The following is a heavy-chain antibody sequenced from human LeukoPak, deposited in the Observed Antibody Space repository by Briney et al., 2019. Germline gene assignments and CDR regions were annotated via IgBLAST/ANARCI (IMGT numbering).Heavy chain of an antibody. V-gene: IGHV4-59*08. CDR2: IYYSGST. CDR1: GGSISSYY. Sequence: SETLSPTCTVSGGSISSYYWSWIRQPPGKGLEWIGYIYYSGSTNYNPSLKSRVTISVDTSKNQFSLKLSSVTAADTAVYYCARAKTLEPTPSNAFDIWGQGTTVTVSS. J-gene: IGHJ3*02. D-gene: IGHD1-1*01. CDR3: ARAKTLEPTPSNAFDI.